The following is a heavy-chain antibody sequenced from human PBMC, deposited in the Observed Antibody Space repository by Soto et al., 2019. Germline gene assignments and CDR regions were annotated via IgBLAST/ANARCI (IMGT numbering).Heavy chain of an antibody. Sequence: LSLTFTVCGDSVTNYFWSWMRQPPGKGLEWIGHMYHGGRTNYSPSLKSRVTMSLDSSKNQFSLNLSSVTAADTAVYFCARDPGYCTNGVCPIFDFWGQGVLVTVSS. V-gene: IGHV4-59*02. CDR1: GDSVTNYF. J-gene: IGHJ4*02. CDR2: MYHGGRT. CDR3: ARDPGYCTNGVCPIFDF. D-gene: IGHD2-8*01.